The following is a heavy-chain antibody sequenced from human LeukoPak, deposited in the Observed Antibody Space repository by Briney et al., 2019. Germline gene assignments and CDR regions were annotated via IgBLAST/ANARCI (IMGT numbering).Heavy chain of an antibody. D-gene: IGHD6-19*01. V-gene: IGHV3-66*01. CDR1: GFSFSDYW. CDR3: ARDVYSSGWYGGFEH. CDR2: IYSGGST. J-gene: IGHJ4*02. Sequence: PGGSLRLSCAASGFSFSDYWMSWVRQAPGKGLEWVSVIYSGGSTYYAASVKGRFTMSKDRSKNTLYLQMDSLRAEDTGVYYCARDVYSSGWYGGFEHWGQGALVTVSS.